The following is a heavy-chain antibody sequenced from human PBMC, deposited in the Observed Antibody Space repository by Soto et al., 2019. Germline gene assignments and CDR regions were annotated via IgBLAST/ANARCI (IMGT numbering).Heavy chain of an antibody. V-gene: IGHV4-31*03. D-gene: IGHD2-2*01. CDR1: GGYISSGGYY. Sequence: SETLSLTCTVSGGYISSGGYYWSWIRQHPGKGLEWIGYIYYSGSTYYNPSLKSRVTISVDTSKNQFSLELSSLRSEDTAVYYCARACSSTSCYLVWGQGTLVTVSS. CDR3: ARACSSTSCYLV. J-gene: IGHJ4*02. CDR2: IYYSGST.